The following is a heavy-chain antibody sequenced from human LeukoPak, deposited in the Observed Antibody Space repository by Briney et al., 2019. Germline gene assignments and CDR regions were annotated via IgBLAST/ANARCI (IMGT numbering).Heavy chain of an antibody. Sequence: GASVKVSCKASGYTFTGYYMHWVRQAPGQGLEWMGWINPNSGGTNYAQKFQGRVTMTRDTSISTAYMELSRLRSDDTAVYYCARGGIVVVPAAIAFDPWGQGTLVTVSS. CDR1: GYTFTGYY. J-gene: IGHJ5*02. V-gene: IGHV1-2*02. D-gene: IGHD2-2*01. CDR3: ARGGIVVVPAAIAFDP. CDR2: INPNSGGT.